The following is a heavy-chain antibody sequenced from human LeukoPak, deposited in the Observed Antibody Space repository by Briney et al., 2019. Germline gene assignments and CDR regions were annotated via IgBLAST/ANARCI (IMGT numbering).Heavy chain of an antibody. CDR2: ISSSSSYI. CDR1: GFTFSSYS. Sequence: GGSLRLSCAASGFTFSSYSMNWVRQAPGKGLEWVSSISSSSSYIYYADSVKGRFTISRDNAKNSLYLQMNSLRAEDTAVYYCARDVSPLNECWFDPWGQGTLVTVSS. CDR3: ARDVSPLNECWFDP. J-gene: IGHJ5*02. V-gene: IGHV3-21*01.